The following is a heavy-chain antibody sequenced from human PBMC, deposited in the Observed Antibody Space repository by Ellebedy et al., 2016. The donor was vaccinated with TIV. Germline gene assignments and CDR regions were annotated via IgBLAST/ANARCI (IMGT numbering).Heavy chain of an antibody. CDR1: GYTFTDYY. J-gene: IGHJ4*02. Sequence: AASVKVSCKTSGYTFTDYYIHWVRQAPGQGLGWMAWINPNSGGTNYAQKFQGRVTVTRDTSTSPAFLELGRLRSDDTAVYYCTRDLTNIVSGDYWGQGTLVTVSS. CDR2: INPNSGGT. CDR3: TRDLTNIVSGDY. D-gene: IGHD5/OR15-5a*01. V-gene: IGHV1-2*02.